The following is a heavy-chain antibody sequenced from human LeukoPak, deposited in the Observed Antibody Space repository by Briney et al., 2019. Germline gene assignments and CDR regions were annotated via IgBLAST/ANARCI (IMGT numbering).Heavy chain of an antibody. J-gene: IGHJ4*02. Sequence: GGSLRLSCAASGFTFSSYSMNWVRRAPGKGLEWVSSISSSSSYIYYVDSVKGRFTISRDNAKNSLYLQMNSLRAEDTAVYYCARDSVATMRFDYWGQGTLVTVSS. V-gene: IGHV3-21*01. D-gene: IGHD5-12*01. CDR2: ISSSSSYI. CDR1: GFTFSSYS. CDR3: ARDSVATMRFDY.